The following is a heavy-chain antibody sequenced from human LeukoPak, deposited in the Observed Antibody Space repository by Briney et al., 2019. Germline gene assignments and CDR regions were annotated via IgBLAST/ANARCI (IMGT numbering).Heavy chain of an antibody. J-gene: IGHJ6*02. CDR3: TRDLMDYDVSTGLHHYYMDV. Sequence: GGSLRLSCVASGFTFSSYWMHWVRQDPRKGLVWVSRINGDGRNINYADSVRGRFTISRDNAKNTLYLQMNTLRVEDTAVYYCTRDLMDYDVSTGLHHYYMDVWGQGTTVIVSS. V-gene: IGHV3-74*01. CDR2: INGDGRNI. D-gene: IGHD3-9*01. CDR1: GFTFSSYW.